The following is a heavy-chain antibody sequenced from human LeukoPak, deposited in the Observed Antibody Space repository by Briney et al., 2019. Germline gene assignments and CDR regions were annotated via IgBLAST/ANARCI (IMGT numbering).Heavy chain of an antibody. J-gene: IGHJ4*02. CDR3: ARDPFRSSFDS. V-gene: IGHV4-59*12. CDR1: GGSISSYY. D-gene: IGHD3-10*01. Sequence: SETLSLTCTVSGGSISSYYWSWIRQPPGKGLEWIGYIYYSGSTNYNPSLKSRVTMSVDTSKTQFSLKVTSVTAADTAVYYCARDPFRSSFDSWGQGTLVTVSS. CDR2: IYYSGST.